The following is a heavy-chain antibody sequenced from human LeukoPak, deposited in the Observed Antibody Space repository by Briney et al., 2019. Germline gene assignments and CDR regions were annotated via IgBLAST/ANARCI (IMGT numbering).Heavy chain of an antibody. CDR1: GYNFPIYW. D-gene: IGHD6-13*01. J-gene: IGHJ3*02. Sequence: GESLKISCKGSGYNFPIYWIAWVRQMPGQGLALLGLIYPDDSETRYSPSFQGRVTMSADKSSNTAYLQWRSLKASDSGLYYCARSDSSSPDAFDIWGQGTLVTVSS. CDR3: ARSDSSSPDAFDI. V-gene: IGHV5-51*01. CDR2: IYPDDSET.